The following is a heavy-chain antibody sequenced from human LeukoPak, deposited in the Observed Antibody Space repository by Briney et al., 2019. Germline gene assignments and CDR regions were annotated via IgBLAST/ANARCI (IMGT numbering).Heavy chain of an antibody. D-gene: IGHD3-10*01. CDR2: INSDGSST. CDR3: ARARIYGPESFDH. V-gene: IGHV3-74*01. Sequence: PGGSLRLSCAASGFTFRSYWMHWVRQTPGKGLVWVSRINSDGSSTNYADSVKGRFTISRDNAKNTVYLQMNRLRAEDTAVYYWARARIYGPESFDHWGQGTLVTGSS. J-gene: IGHJ4*02. CDR1: GFTFRSYW.